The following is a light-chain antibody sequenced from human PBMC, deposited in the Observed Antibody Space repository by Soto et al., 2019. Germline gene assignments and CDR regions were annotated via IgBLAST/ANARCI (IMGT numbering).Light chain of an antibody. Sequence: EIVLTQSPGTLSLSPGERATLSCRASQSVSSSYVAWYQQKPGQAPRLLIYGASRRATGIPDRFSGSVSGPDFTLSISRREPEDFAVYYCQQYGSSPDTFGQGTKLEIK. J-gene: IGKJ2*01. CDR3: QQYGSSPDT. CDR2: GAS. CDR1: QSVSSSY. V-gene: IGKV3-20*01.